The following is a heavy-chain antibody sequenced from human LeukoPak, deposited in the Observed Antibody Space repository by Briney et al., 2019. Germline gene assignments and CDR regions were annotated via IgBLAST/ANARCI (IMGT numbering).Heavy chain of an antibody. CDR2: ITNGGDNT. J-gene: IGHJ4*02. D-gene: IGHD3-10*01. CDR1: GFTSSIYG. CDR3: AKRDTRGLYYFDY. Sequence: GGSLRLSCAASGFTSSIYGTSWVRQAPGKGLEWVSSITNGGDNTYYADFVQGRFPIYRDNSKNSLHLQMSSLRAEDTAIYFCAKRDTRGLYYFDYWGQGTLVTVSS. V-gene: IGHV3-23*01.